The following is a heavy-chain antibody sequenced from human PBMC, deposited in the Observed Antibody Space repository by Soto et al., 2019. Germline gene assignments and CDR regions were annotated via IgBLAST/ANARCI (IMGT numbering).Heavy chain of an antibody. CDR1: GGTFSSYT. Sequence: QVQLVQSGAEVKKPGSSVKVSCKASGGTFSSYTISWVRQAPGQGLEWMGRIIPILGIANYAQKFQGRVTITADKSTSTAYMELCSLRSEYTAVYYCATGGSGVTLAYWGQGTLVTVSS. CDR3: ATGGSGVTLAY. J-gene: IGHJ4*02. V-gene: IGHV1-69*02. CDR2: IIPILGIA. D-gene: IGHD3-10*01.